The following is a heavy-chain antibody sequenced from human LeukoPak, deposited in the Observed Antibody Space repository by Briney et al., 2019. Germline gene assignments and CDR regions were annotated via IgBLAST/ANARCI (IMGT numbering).Heavy chain of an antibody. J-gene: IGHJ4*02. CDR1: AITFSNSW. Sequence: GGSLRLSCTASAITFSNSWMSWVRQAPGKGLEWVANIKQDGSETNYVDSVKGRFTISRDNAKNSLFLQMNSLGGEDTAIYYCARHLAGDSLYRHFDYWGQGTLVTVSS. CDR2: IKQDGSET. CDR3: ARHLAGDSLYRHFDY. D-gene: IGHD5/OR15-5a*01. V-gene: IGHV3-7*04.